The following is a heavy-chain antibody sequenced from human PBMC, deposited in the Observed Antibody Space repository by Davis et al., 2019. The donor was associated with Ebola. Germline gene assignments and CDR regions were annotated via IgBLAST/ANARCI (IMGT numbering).Heavy chain of an antibody. CDR2: ISGSGDIS. CDR1: GFTFSSYT. V-gene: IGHV3-23*01. Sequence: GESLKISCAASGFTFSSYTMNWVRQAPGKGLEWVSSISGSGDISYYADSVKGRFTISRDNAKNSLYLQMNSLRAEDTAVYYCAREGLGYCSSTSCYAAGYFDYWGQGTLVTVSS. J-gene: IGHJ4*02. CDR3: AREGLGYCSSTSCYAAGYFDY. D-gene: IGHD2-2*01.